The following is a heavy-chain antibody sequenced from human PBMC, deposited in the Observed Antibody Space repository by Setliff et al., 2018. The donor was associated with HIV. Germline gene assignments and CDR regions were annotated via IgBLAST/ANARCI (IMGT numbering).Heavy chain of an antibody. V-gene: IGHV1-18*01. D-gene: IGHD1-26*01. CDR1: GYTFSNYG. J-gene: IGHJ2*01. CDR3: ARDHHSGRGSNFPWYSDL. CDR2: ITSYNGNT. Sequence: GASVKVSCKASGYTFSNYGITWVRQAPGQGLEWMGCITSYNGNTNYAQKFKGRVTMTTDTSTSIAYMELKSLRSEDTAVYYCARDHHSGRGSNFPWYSDLWGRGTLVTVSS.